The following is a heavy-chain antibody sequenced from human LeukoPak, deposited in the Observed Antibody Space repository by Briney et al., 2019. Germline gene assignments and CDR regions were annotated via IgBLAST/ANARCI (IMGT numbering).Heavy chain of an antibody. V-gene: IGHV1-2*02. D-gene: IGHD3-10*01. CDR3: ARGAMVRGVIINPDY. CDR1: GYTFTGYY. J-gene: IGHJ4*02. Sequence: ASVKVSCKASGYTFTGYYMHWVRQAPGQGLEWMGWINPNSGGTNYAQKFQGRVTMTRDTSISTAYMELSRLRSDDTAVYYCARGAMVRGVIINPDYWGQGTLVTVSS. CDR2: INPNSGGT.